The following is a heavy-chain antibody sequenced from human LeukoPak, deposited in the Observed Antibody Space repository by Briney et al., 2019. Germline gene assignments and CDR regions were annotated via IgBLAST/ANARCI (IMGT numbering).Heavy chain of an antibody. CDR2: IYYSGST. J-gene: IGHJ4*02. CDR1: GGSISSYY. V-gene: IGHV4-59*01. Sequence: PSETLSLTCTVSGGSISSYYWSWIRQPPGKGLEWIGYIYYSGSTNYNPSLKSRVTISVDTSKNQFSLKLSSVTAADTAVYYCAGGPYYYDSCHDYWGQGTLVTVSS. D-gene: IGHD3-22*01. CDR3: AGGPYYYDSCHDY.